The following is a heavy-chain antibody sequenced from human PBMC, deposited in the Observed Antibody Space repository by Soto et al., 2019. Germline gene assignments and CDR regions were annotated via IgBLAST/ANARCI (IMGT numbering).Heavy chain of an antibody. Sequence: ASVKVSCKASGYTFTSYDINWVRQATGQGLEWMGWINAGSGNTDYAQKFQGRVTMTRDTSTSTAYMELSSLGSEDTAVYYCGLGYSYGSGLDYWGQGTLVTVSS. CDR1: GYTFTSYD. D-gene: IGHD5-18*01. CDR3: GLGYSYGSGLDY. CDR2: INAGSGNT. J-gene: IGHJ4*02. V-gene: IGHV1-8*01.